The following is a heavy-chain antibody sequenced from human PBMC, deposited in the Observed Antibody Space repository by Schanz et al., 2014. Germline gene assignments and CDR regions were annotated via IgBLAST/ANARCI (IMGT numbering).Heavy chain of an antibody. CDR1: GFSLSSYN. CDR3: ARGRSLGWCDY. D-gene: IGHD2-21*01. V-gene: IGHV3-21*01. CDR2: ISRSSSSI. J-gene: IGHJ4*02. Sequence: VQLVESGGGLVKPGESLRLSCAASGFSLSSYNMNWVRQAPGKGLEWVSSISRSSSSIYYADSVKGRFTISRDNAKNSLYLQMHSLRAEDTAVYYCARGRSLGWCDYWGQGTLVTVSS.